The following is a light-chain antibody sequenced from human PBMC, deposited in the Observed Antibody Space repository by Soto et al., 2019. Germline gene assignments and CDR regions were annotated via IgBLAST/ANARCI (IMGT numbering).Light chain of an antibody. CDR1: RSVRSY. Sequence: EIVLIQSPATLSLSPGESATLSCRASRSVRSYLAWYQQKPGQAPRLLIYDASSRTTDIPARFSGSGSGTDFTLTISSLEPEDFAVYYCQQRSNSPITFGQGTRLEIK. J-gene: IGKJ5*01. CDR2: DAS. CDR3: QQRSNSPIT. V-gene: IGKV3-11*01.